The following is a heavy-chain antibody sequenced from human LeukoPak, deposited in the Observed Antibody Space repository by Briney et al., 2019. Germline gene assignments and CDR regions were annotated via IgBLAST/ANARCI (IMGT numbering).Heavy chain of an antibody. CDR2: IKKDGSET. J-gene: IGHJ4*02. CDR1: GFTFGTSW. CDR3: ARGRYSGTTYYFDY. Sequence: GGSLRLSCAASGFTFGTSWMSWVRQVPGKGLEWVANIKKDGSETYYVDSVKGRFTISRDNAKNSLYLQMNSLRAEDTAMYYCARGRYSGTTYYFDYWGQGTLVTVSS. V-gene: IGHV3-7*03. D-gene: IGHD5-12*01.